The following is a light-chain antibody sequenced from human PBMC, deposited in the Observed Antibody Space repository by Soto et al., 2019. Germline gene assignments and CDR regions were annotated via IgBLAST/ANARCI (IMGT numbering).Light chain of an antibody. J-gene: IGKJ5*01. CDR2: RAS. Sequence: EIVMTQSPATLSVSPGERATLSCRASQSVNSNYLAWYQQKPGQAPRLLVYRASTRTLGIPARFSGSESGTEFTLTISSLQSEDFAIYYCQQYNTWPITFGQGTRLEIK. CDR3: QQYNTWPIT. V-gene: IGKV3-15*01. CDR1: QSVNSN.